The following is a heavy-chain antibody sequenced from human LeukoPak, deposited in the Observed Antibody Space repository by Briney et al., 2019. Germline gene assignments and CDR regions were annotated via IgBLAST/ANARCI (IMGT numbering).Heavy chain of an antibody. D-gene: IGHD3-3*01. CDR1: GFTFTSSA. CDR2: IVVGSGNT. J-gene: IGHJ6*02. V-gene: IGHV1-58*02. CDR3: AAAAHYDFWSGRYYYYGMDV. Sequence: ASVTVSFKASGFTFTSSAMQWVRQARGQRLEWIGWIVVGSGNTNYAQKFQERVTITRDMSTSTAYMELSSLRSEDTAVYYCAAAAHYDFWSGRYYYYGMDVWGQGTTVTVSS.